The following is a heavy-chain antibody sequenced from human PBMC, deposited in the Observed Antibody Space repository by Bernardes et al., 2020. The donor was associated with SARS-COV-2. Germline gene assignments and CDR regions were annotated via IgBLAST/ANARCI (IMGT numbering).Heavy chain of an antibody. CDR1: GYTFTSYA. Sequence: ASEKVSCKAPGYTFTSYAMNWVRQAPGQGLESMGWINTNTGNPTYAQGFTGRFVFSLDTSVSTAYLQISSLKAEDTAVYYCASPLGQQLAIYYYYYGMDVWGQGTTVTVSS. D-gene: IGHD6-13*01. V-gene: IGHV7-4-1*02. CDR3: ASPLGQQLAIYYYYYGMDV. J-gene: IGHJ6*02. CDR2: INTNTGNP.